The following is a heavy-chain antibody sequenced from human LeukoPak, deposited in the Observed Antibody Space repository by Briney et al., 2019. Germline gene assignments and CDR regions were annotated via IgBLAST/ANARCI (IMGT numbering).Heavy chain of an antibody. CDR3: AKDETTVVTPFDY. D-gene: IGHD4-17*01. V-gene: IGHV3-23*01. CDR2: ISGSGGST. CDR1: GFAFSSYA. J-gene: IGHJ4*02. Sequence: PGGSLRLPCAASGFAFSSYAMSWVRQAPGKGLEWVSAISGSGGSTYYADSVKGRFTISRDNSKNTLYLQMNSLRAEDTAVYYCAKDETTVVTPFDYWGQGTLVTVSS.